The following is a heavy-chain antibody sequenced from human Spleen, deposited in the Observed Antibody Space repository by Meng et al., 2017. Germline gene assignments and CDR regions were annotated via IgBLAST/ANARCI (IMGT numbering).Heavy chain of an antibody. CDR1: GGSFSYYF. Sequence: QVVRHCLVSRLFTPSQTFALSCVFLGGSFSYYFWSWIRQPPGKGLEVIGEINHSGSTNYNPSLESRATISVDTPQNNLSLKLSSVTAADSAVYYWVRGPTTMAHDFDCWGQGTLVTVSS. J-gene: IGHJ4*02. D-gene: IGHD4-11*01. CDR3: VRGPTTMAHDFDC. V-gene: IGHV4-34*01. CDR2: INHSGST.